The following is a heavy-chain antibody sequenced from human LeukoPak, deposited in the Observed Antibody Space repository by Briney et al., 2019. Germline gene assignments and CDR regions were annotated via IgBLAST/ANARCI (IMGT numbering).Heavy chain of an antibody. Sequence: GGSLRLSCTASGFTFSSYGMSWVRQAPGKGLEWVSVIYSGGRTYYADSVKGRFTISRDNSKNTLYFQVNSLRAEDTAVYYCARAGPSSSWHQFDYWGQGTLVTVSS. D-gene: IGHD6-13*01. V-gene: IGHV3-66*01. CDR1: GFTFSSYG. CDR3: ARAGPSSSWHQFDY. CDR2: IYSGGRT. J-gene: IGHJ4*02.